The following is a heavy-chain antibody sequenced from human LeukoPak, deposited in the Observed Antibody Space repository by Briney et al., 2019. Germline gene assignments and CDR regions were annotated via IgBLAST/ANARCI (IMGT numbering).Heavy chain of an antibody. D-gene: IGHD6-19*01. CDR3: AKTGAGYNSGWSYRY. Sequence: GASVKVSCKASGYTFTAFYIHWVRQAPGQGLEWMGWINCNSGVTKYAQKFQDRVTMTRDTSISTAYMEVTRLTSDDTAVYYCAKTGAGYNSGWSYRYWGQGTLATVSS. J-gene: IGHJ4*02. CDR2: INCNSGVT. CDR1: GYTFTAFY. V-gene: IGHV1-2*02.